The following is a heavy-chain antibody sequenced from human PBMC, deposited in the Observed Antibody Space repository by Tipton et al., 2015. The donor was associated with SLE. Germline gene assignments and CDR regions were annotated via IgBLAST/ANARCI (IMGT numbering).Heavy chain of an antibody. J-gene: IGHJ5*02. Sequence: TLSLTCAVSGGSISSSNRWSWVRQPPGKGLEWIGEIYHSGSTNYNPSLTSRVTISVDKSKNQFSLKLSSVTAADTAVYYCAREDLAWFDPWGQGTLVTVSS. CDR2: IYHSGST. CDR1: GGSISSSNR. V-gene: IGHV4-4*02. D-gene: IGHD3-16*01. CDR3: AREDLAWFDP.